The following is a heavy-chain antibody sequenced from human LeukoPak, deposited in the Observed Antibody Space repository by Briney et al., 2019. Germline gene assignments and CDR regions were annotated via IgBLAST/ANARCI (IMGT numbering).Heavy chain of an antibody. J-gene: IGHJ3*02. CDR1: GFTFSSYG. D-gene: IGHD2-21*01. CDR3: ARGDLVLEENGFDI. V-gene: IGHV3-33*01. CDR2: IGSDGRNK. Sequence: GGSLRLSYAASGFTFSSYGIHWVRQAPGKGLEWMAVIGSDGRNKFYADSVTGRFTISRDNSKNTLYLQMNSLRAEDTAVYYCARGDLVLEENGFDIWGQGTMVTVSS.